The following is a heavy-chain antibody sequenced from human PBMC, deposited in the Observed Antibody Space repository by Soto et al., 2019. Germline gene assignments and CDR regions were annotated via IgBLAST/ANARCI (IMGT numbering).Heavy chain of an antibody. Sequence: GGSLRLSCAASGFTFSSYAMSWVRQAPGKGLEWVSAISGSGGSTYYADSVKGRFTISRDNSKNTLYLQMNSLRAEDTAVYYCAKVAKGPVTNYYYYMDVWGKGTTVTVSS. J-gene: IGHJ6*03. V-gene: IGHV3-23*01. CDR3: AKVAKGPVTNYYYYMDV. D-gene: IGHD4-4*01. CDR1: GFTFSSYA. CDR2: ISGSGGST.